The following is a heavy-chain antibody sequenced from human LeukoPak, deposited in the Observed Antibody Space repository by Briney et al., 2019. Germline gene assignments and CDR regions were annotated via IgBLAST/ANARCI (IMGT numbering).Heavy chain of an antibody. D-gene: IGHD6-13*01. J-gene: IGHJ4*02. CDR1: EYRFTDYY. Sequence: ASVKVSCKASEYRFTDYYMHCVRQAPGQGLEWMGWFNPESGGTNYAQKFQGRVTMTTDTTISTAYMELTRLRSDDTAVYYCASALNSRSSSCWGQGTRVTVSS. V-gene: IGHV1-2*02. CDR2: FNPESGGT. CDR3: ASALNSRSSSC.